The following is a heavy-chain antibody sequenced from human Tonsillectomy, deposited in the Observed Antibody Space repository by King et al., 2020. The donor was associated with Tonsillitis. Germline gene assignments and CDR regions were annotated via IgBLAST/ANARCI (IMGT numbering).Heavy chain of an antibody. J-gene: IGHJ4*02. CDR3: AKDVRVGGYYGSGSYADY. V-gene: IGHV3-23*04. CDR2: ISGSGGST. CDR1: GFTFCSYA. Sequence: VQLVESGGGLVQPGGSLRLSCSASGFTFCSYAISWVRQAPGKGLEWVSAISGSGGSTYYAYAWKGRFTISRDNSKNTLYLQMNSLRAEDTAVYYCAKDVRVGGYYGSGSYADYWGQGTLVTVSS. D-gene: IGHD3-10*01.